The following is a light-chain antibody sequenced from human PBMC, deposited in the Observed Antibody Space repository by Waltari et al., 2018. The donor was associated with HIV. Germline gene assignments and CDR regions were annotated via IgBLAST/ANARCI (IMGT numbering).Light chain of an antibody. CDR1: QSLKSN. V-gene: IGKV3-15*01. J-gene: IGKJ1*01. Sequence: ETVMTQSPATPSVSPGERDILSCRASQSLKSNLAWYQQKPGQAPRLRIYGASTRATGTPARFSGSGSGTEFTLTISDRHSEDSAVYYCQQYDTWPRTFGRGTKVEFK. CDR3: QQYDTWPRT. CDR2: GAS.